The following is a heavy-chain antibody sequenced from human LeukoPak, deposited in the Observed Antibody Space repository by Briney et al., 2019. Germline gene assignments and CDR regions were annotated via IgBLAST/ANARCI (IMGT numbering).Heavy chain of an antibody. CDR3: ARQSAGYSSGRAFDY. Sequence: PSETLSLTCAVYGGSFSGYYWSWIRQPAGKGLEWIGYIYYSGSTNYNPSLKSRVTISVDTSKNQFSLKLSSVTAADTAVYYCARQSAGYSSGRAFDYWGQGTLVTVSS. CDR1: GGSFSGYY. CDR2: IYYSGST. J-gene: IGHJ4*02. D-gene: IGHD6-19*01. V-gene: IGHV4-59*08.